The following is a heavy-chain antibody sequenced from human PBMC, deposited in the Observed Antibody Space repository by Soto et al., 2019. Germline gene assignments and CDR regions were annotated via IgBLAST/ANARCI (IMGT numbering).Heavy chain of an antibody. Sequence: SETLSLTCTVSGGSISSGGYYWSWIRQHPGKGLEWIGYIYYSGSTYYNPSLKSRVTISVDTSKNQFSLKLSSVTAADTAVYYCARSLRARFLEWKASSGFDYWGQGTLVTVSS. CDR1: GGSISSGGYY. D-gene: IGHD3-3*01. CDR3: ARSLRARFLEWKASSGFDY. CDR2: IYYSGST. V-gene: IGHV4-31*03. J-gene: IGHJ4*02.